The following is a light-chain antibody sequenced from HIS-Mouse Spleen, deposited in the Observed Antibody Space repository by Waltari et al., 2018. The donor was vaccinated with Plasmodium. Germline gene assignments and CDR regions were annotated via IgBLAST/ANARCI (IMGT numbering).Light chain of an antibody. CDR2: AAS. CDR3: QQSYSTWT. CDR1: QSISNY. V-gene: IGKV1-39*01. Sequence: DILMTQSPSSLSASVGDRVTITCRASQSISNYLNWYQQKPGKAPKFLIYAASTLQSGVPSRFSGSGSGTDFTLTISSLQPEDFATYYCQQSYSTWTFGQGTKVEIK. J-gene: IGKJ1*01.